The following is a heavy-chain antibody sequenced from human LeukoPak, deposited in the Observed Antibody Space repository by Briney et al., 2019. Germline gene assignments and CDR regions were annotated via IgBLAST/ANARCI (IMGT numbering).Heavy chain of an antibody. CDR2: IYHSGST. CDR1: GGSISSSNW. Sequence: MTSETLSLTCAVSGGSISSSNWWSWVRQPPGKGLEWVGEIYHSGSTNYNPSLKSRVTISVDKSKNQFSLKLSSVTAADTAVYYCARKTALTDYDSSGYLDYWGQGTLVTVSS. J-gene: IGHJ4*02. CDR3: ARKTALTDYDSSGYLDY. D-gene: IGHD3-22*01. V-gene: IGHV4-4*02.